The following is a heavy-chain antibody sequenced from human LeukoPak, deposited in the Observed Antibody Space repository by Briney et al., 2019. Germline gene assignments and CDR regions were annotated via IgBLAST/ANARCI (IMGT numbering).Heavy chain of an antibody. J-gene: IGHJ4*02. CDR2: ISGSGGST. CDR1: GFTFSSYA. D-gene: IGHD2-15*01. Sequence: GGSLRLSCAASGFTFSSYAMSWVRQAPGKGLEWVSAISGSGGSTYYADSVKGRFTISRDNSKSTLYLQMNSLRADDTAVYFCARDVLSRGAPGHWGQGTLVTVSS. CDR3: ARDVLSRGAPGH. V-gene: IGHV3-23*01.